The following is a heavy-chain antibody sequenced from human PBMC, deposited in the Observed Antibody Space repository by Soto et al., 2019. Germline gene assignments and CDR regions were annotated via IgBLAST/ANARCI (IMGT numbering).Heavy chain of an antibody. CDR3: AGRDGYTT. Sequence: VQLVQSGSEVITPGSSVTVSCKASGTTFSSYDINWVRQAPGQGLEWMGGIIPTFGLPNYSQKCQDRLTITADESTTTAYMDRSSLTSEDAAIYFCAGRDGYTTWGQGTLVTVSA. D-gene: IGHD5-12*01. CDR2: IIPTFGLP. CDR1: GTTFSSYD. J-gene: IGHJ5*02. V-gene: IGHV1-69*01.